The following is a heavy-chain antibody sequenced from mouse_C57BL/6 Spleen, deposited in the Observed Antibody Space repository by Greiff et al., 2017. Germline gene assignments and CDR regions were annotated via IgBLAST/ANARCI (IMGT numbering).Heavy chain of an antibody. CDR1: GFTFSSYG. CDR2: ISSGGSYT. D-gene: IGHD3-2*02. J-gene: IGHJ2*01. CDR3: ARRDSSGYGY. V-gene: IGHV5-6*01. Sequence: EVQLVESGGDLVKPGGSLKLSCAASGFTFSSYGMSWVRQTPDKRLEWVATISSGGSYTYYPDSVKGRFTISRDNAKNTLYLQMSSLKSEDTAMYYCARRDSSGYGYWGQGTTLTVSS.